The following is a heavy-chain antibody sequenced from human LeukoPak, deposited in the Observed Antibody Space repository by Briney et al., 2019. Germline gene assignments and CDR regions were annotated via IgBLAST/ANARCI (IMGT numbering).Heavy chain of an antibody. Sequence: RTGGSLRLSCAASGFTFSNAWMTWVRQAPGKGLECVSFIDSGGTTYYADSVKGPLTISRDHSKNTLYLQMTSLRGDDTALYYCARGGAPGGFDSWGQGPLVTVSS. D-gene: IGHD3-16*01. CDR3: ARGGAPGGFDS. J-gene: IGHJ4*02. V-gene: IGHV3-53*01. CDR2: IDSGGTT. CDR1: GFTFSNAW.